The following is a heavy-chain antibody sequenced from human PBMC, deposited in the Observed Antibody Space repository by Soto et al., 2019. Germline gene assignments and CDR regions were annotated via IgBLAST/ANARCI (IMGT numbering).Heavy chain of an antibody. CDR1: GYTFTGYY. CDR3: ARPAIGSGYYDDSLDV. D-gene: IGHD3-3*01. J-gene: IGHJ3*01. V-gene: IGHV1-2*02. Sequence: ASVKVSCKASGYTFTGYYMHWVRQAPGQGLEWMGWISPNSGGTNYAQKFQGRVTMTRDTSISTAYMELSSLRSDDTAVYYCARPAIGSGYYDDSLDVWGQGTVVTVSS. CDR2: ISPNSGGT.